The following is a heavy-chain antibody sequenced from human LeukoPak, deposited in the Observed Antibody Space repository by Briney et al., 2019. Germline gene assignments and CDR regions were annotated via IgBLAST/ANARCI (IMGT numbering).Heavy chain of an antibody. CDR3: AKGGTLTTDELWYYYGMDV. V-gene: IGHV3-23*01. CDR2: ISGSGGST. CDR1: GFSFINYA. Sequence: GGSLRLSCAASGFSFINYAMSWVRQAPGEGLEWVSVISGSGGSTYYADSVKGRLTISRDNSKNTLYPQMNSLRAEDTAVYFCAKGGTLTTDELWYYYGMDVWGQGTTVTVSS. D-gene: IGHD4-17*01. J-gene: IGHJ6*02.